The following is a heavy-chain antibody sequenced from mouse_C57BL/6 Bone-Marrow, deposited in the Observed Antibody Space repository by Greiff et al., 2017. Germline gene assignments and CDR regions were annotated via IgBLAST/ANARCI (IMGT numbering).Heavy chain of an antibody. D-gene: IGHD2-2*01. CDR1: GYTFTSYG. CDR2: IYPRSGNT. J-gene: IGHJ3*01. CDR3: ARGGGYDERLAY. Sequence: QVHVKQSGAELARPGASVKLSCKASGYTFTSYGISWVKQRTGQGLEWIGEIYPRSGNTYYNEKFKGKATLTADKSSSTAYMELRSLTSEDSAVYFCARGGGYDERLAYWGQGTLVTVSA. V-gene: IGHV1-81*01.